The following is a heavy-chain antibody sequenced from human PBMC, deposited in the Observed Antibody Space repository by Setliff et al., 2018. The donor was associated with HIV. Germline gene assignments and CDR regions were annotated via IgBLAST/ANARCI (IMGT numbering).Heavy chain of an antibody. V-gene: IGHV4-39*07. CDR3: ARVRVDYYDSSGYYSRSEYFQH. CDR1: GASISSSSYY. Sequence: SETLSLTCTVSGASISSSSYYWGWIRQPPGKGLEWIGSIYYSGSTYYNPSLKSRVTISVDTSKNQFSLKLNSVTAADTAVYYCARVRVDYYDSSGYYSRSEYFQHWGQGTLVTVSS. CDR2: IYYSGST. D-gene: IGHD3-22*01. J-gene: IGHJ1*01.